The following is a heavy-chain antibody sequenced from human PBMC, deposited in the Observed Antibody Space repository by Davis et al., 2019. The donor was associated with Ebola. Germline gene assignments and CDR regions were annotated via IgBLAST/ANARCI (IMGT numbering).Heavy chain of an antibody. CDR3: AKGQRGYSNGFDY. J-gene: IGHJ4*02. V-gene: IGHV3-30*18. CDR1: GFTFTSYR. CDR2: VSPDGSER. D-gene: IGHD5-18*01. Sequence: PGGSLRLSCAASGFTFTSYRMHWVRQAPGKGLEWVAVVSPDGSERRYVDSVKGRFTVSRDNPKNTLSLEMHSLRTDDTAIYYCAKGQRGYSNGFDYWGQGILVTVSS.